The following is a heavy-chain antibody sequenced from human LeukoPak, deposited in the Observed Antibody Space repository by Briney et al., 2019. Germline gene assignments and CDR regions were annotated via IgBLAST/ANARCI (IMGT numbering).Heavy chain of an antibody. CDR3: ARVRGITMVRGAILDP. J-gene: IGHJ5*02. V-gene: IGHV1-46*01. CDR2: INPSGGST. D-gene: IGHD3-10*01. Sequence: ASVKVSCKASGYTFTSYYMHWVRQAPEQGLEWMGIINPSGGSTSYAQKFQGRVTMTRDTSTSTVYMELSSLRSEDTAVYYCARVRGITMVRGAILDPWGQGTLVTVSS. CDR1: GYTFTSYY.